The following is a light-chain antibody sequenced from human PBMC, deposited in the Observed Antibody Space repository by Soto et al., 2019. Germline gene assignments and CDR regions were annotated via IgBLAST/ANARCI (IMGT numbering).Light chain of an antibody. CDR3: QQYYAYPYT. V-gene: IGKV1-8*01. J-gene: IGKJ2*01. Sequence: AIRMTQSPSSLSASTGDRVTITCRASQSLSSYLAWYQQKPGKAPEFLIYAASSLQSGVPSRFSGSGSGADFTLTINGLQSEDSATYYCQQYYAYPYTFGQGTILEIK. CDR1: QSLSSY. CDR2: AAS.